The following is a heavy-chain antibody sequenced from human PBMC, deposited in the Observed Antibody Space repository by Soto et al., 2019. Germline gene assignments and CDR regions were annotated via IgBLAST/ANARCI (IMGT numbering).Heavy chain of an antibody. CDR2: IYYTGST. V-gene: IGHV4-31*03. CDR1: GGSISSGGYY. Sequence: SETLSLTCTVSGGSISSGGYYWSWIRQHPGKGLEWIGYIYYTGSTYYNPSLKSRVTISVDTSKSQFSLRLSSVTAADTAVYCCARDGRADGFFQHWGQGALVTVSS. J-gene: IGHJ1*01. CDR3: ARDGRADGFFQH.